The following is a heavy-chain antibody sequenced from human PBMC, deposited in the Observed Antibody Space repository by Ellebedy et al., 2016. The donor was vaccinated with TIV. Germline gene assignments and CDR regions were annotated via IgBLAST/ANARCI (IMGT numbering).Heavy chain of an antibody. V-gene: IGHV1-69*06. D-gene: IGHD1-26*01. Sequence: SVTVSCXASGGTFSSYAISWVRQAPGQGLEWMGGIIPIFGTANYAQKFQGRVTITADKSTSTAYMELSSLRSEDTAVYYCAREGVYSGSYFEGCFDYWGQGTLVTVSS. CDR1: GGTFSSYA. J-gene: IGHJ4*02. CDR3: AREGVYSGSYFEGCFDY. CDR2: IIPIFGTA.